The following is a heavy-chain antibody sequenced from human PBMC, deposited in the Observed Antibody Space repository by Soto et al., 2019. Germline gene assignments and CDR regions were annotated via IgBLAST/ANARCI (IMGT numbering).Heavy chain of an antibody. CDR3: ARDRDDYGSGNYYNGIDF. J-gene: IGHJ4*02. Sequence: QVQLVQSGAEVKKPGSSVKVSCKASGGIFSTYAISWLRQAPGQGLEWMGGIIPLFGTPNYAKRFQGRVTITANESTSTAYMELSRLRSEDTAVYYCARDRDDYGSGNYYNGIDFGGQGTLVTVSS. CDR2: IIPLFGTP. V-gene: IGHV1-69*01. D-gene: IGHD3-10*01. CDR1: GGIFSTYA.